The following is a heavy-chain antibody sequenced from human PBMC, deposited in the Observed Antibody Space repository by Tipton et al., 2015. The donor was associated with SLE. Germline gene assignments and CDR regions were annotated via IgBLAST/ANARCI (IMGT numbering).Heavy chain of an antibody. CDR2: IFGDSTYI. J-gene: IGHJ6*02. D-gene: IGHD2-21*01. CDR1: GFTFRNYW. V-gene: IGHV3-21*03. Sequence: SLRLSCAASGFTFRNYWMNWVRQAPGKGLEWVASIFGDSTYIYYGDSVKGRFTISRDNAKNSLYLQMNSLRADDTAVYFCARGCGYCAGLYAMDVWGQGSTVTVSS. CDR3: ARGCGYCAGLYAMDV.